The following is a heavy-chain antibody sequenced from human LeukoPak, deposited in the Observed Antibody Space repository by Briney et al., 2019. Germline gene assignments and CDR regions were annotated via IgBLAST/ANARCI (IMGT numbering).Heavy chain of an antibody. CDR3: ARDCSSSAFDI. V-gene: IGHV3-21*01. CDR2: IGSSSRYI. D-gene: IGHD2-15*01. J-gene: IGHJ3*02. CDR1: GFTFNIYT. Sequence: GGSLRLSCAASGFTFNIYTMTWVRQAPGKGLEWVSSIGSSSRYIYYADSVKGRFTISRDNDNNSVYLQMNSLRAEDTAVYYCARDCSSSAFDIWGQGTMVTVSS.